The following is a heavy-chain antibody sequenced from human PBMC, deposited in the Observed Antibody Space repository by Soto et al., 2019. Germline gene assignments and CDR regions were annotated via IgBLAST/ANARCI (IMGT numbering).Heavy chain of an antibody. CDR1: GDSISDYFY. J-gene: IGHJ4*02. CDR3: AREVRGGFTGIFDQ. V-gene: IGHV4-4*07. D-gene: IGHD2-15*01. Sequence: QVQLQGSGPGQVKPSETLSLTYTVSGDSISDYFYWSWIRQPAGKGLEWIGRIYTDGTTKYNPSLKSWVTLSLDKSKNQLSLRLSSVTAADTAVYYFAREVRGGFTGIFDQWGRGSRVTVSS. CDR2: IYTDGTT.